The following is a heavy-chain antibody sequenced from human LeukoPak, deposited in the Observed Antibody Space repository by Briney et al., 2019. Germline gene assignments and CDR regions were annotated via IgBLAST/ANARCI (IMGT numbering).Heavy chain of an antibody. CDR3: ARGFRHTAMFLDY. V-gene: IGHV3-48*03. Sequence: GGSLRLSCAASGFTFSSFEMNWVRQAPGGGLEWISCISGGGSPIYYADSVKGRFTISRDNAKNSLYLEMNSLRAEDTAVYYCARGFRHTAMFLDYWGQGTPVTVSS. CDR2: ISGGGSPI. J-gene: IGHJ4*02. CDR1: GFTFSSFE. D-gene: IGHD5-18*01.